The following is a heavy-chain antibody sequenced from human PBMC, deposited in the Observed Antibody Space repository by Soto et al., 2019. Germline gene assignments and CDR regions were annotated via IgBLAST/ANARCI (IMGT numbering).Heavy chain of an antibody. Sequence: GGSLRLSCAASGFTFSSYSMSWVRQAPGKGLEWVSAISGSGGSTYYADSVKGRFTISRDNSKNTLYLQMNSLRAEDTAVYYCEKDLEVVVAVTFDYWGQGTLVTVS. CDR2: ISGSGGST. J-gene: IGHJ4*02. CDR3: EKDLEVVVAVTFDY. D-gene: IGHD2-15*01. CDR1: GFTFSSYS. V-gene: IGHV3-23*01.